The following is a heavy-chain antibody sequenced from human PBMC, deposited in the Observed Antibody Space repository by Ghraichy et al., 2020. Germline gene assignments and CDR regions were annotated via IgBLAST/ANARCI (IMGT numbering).Heavy chain of an antibody. CDR2: IYYSGST. CDR3: ARGRFTMIVVEYYFDD. Sequence: SETLSLTCTVSGGSISSSSYYWGWIRQPPGKGLEWIGSIYYSGSTYYNPSLKSRVTISVDTSKNQFSLKLSSVTAADTAVYYCARGRFTMIVVEYYFDDWGQGTLVTVSS. D-gene: IGHD3-22*01. J-gene: IGHJ4*02. V-gene: IGHV4-39*01. CDR1: GGSISSSSYY.